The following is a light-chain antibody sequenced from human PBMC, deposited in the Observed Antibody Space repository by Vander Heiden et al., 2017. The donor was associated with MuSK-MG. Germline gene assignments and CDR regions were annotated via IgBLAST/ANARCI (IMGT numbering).Light chain of an antibody. CDR3: QQDGNSAGT. V-gene: IGKV3-20*01. CDR1: QSVSSSY. J-gene: IGKJ3*01. CDR2: GAS. Sequence: EIVLTQSPGTLSLSPGERATLSCRASQSVSSSYLAWYQQKPGQAPRLLIYGASSRATGIPDRFSGSGSGTDFTLTISRLEPEDFAVYYCQQDGNSAGTFGHGTKVXIK.